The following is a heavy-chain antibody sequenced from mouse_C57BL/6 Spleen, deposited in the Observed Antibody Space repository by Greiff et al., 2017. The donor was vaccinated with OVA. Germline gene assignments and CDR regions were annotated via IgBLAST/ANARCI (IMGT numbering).Heavy chain of an antibody. V-gene: IGHV1-80*01. Sequence: VQLKESGAELVKPGASVKISCKASGYAFSSYWMNWVKQRPGKGLEWIGQIYPGDGDTNYNGKFKGKATLTADKSSSTAYMQLSSLTSEDSAVYFCARSGDYAYFDYWGQGTTLTVSS. J-gene: IGHJ2*01. CDR3: ARSGDYAYFDY. D-gene: IGHD2-4*01. CDR2: IYPGDGDT. CDR1: GYAFSSYW.